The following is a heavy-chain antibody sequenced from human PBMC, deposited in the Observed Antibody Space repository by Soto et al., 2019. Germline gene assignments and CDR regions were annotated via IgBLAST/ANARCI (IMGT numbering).Heavy chain of an antibody. V-gene: IGHV4-30-4*01. CDR2: IFYTGNT. Sequence: PSETLSLTCTVSGGSITSPDFFWNWIRQSPGKGLEWIGSIFYTGNTYYNPSLRSRLRISVDTSKNQFSLKLSSVAAADTAVYFCARDIVASGGRDYYYYGMDVWGLGTTVTVSS. D-gene: IGHD5-12*01. CDR1: GGSITSPDFF. CDR3: ARDIVASGGRDYYYYGMDV. J-gene: IGHJ6*02.